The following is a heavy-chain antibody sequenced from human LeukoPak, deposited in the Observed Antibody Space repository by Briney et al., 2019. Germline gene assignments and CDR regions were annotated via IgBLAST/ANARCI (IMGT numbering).Heavy chain of an antibody. V-gene: IGHV5-51*01. J-gene: IGHJ4*02. D-gene: IGHD6-19*01. Sequence: GESLKISCKGSGYSFTSYWIGWVRQMPGKGLEWMGIIYPGDSDTRYSPSFQGQVTISADKSISTAYLQWSSLKASDTAMYYCARLPVDSSGWFGSHFDYWGQGTLVTVSS. CDR1: GYSFTSYW. CDR2: IYPGDSDT. CDR3: ARLPVDSSGWFGSHFDY.